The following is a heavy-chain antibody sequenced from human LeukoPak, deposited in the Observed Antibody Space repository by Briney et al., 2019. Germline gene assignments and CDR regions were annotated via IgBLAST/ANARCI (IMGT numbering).Heavy chain of an antibody. V-gene: IGHV1-2*01. J-gene: IGHJ4*02. CDR1: GYTFTSYY. CDR3: ARPPETGYSRSWYYFDY. Sequence: ASVKVTCKASGYTFTSYYMHWMRQAPGPGLDWMGWINPYSGGTNYAQRVQCRVSRIRDTSISTANMEPLRLRSDDTDVSDFARPPETGYSRSWYYFDYWGEGAQPTVCS. D-gene: IGHD6-13*01. CDR2: INPYSGGT.